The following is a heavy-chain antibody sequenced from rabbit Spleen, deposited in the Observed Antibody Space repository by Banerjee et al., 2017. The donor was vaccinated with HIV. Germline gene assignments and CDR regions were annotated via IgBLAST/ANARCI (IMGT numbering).Heavy chain of an antibody. CDR2: IHPIFAST. J-gene: IGHJ4*01. V-gene: IGHV1S40*01. CDR3: ARGGGL. CDR1: GFSFSISYN. Sequence: QSLEESGGDLVKPGASLTLTCTASGFSFSISYNMCWVRQAPGKGLEWIGYIHPIFASTYYASWVNGRFTISSHNAQNTLYLQLNSLTAADTATYFCARGGGLWGPGTLVTVS.